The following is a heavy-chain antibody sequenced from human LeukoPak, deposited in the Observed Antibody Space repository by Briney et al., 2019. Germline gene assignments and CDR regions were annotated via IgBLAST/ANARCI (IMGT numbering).Heavy chain of an antibody. CDR3: ARDLFSGSYYEDF. CDR2: IDQDGSPK. J-gene: IGHJ4*02. D-gene: IGHD1-26*01. Sequence: PGGSLRLSCAASGFTLSSYWMSWVRQAPGKGLEWVADIDQDGSPKHYVDSVKGRFTISRDDAKNSLYLQMNSLRAEDTAVYYCARDLFSGSYYEDFWGQGTLVTVSS. V-gene: IGHV3-7*01. CDR1: GFTLSSYW.